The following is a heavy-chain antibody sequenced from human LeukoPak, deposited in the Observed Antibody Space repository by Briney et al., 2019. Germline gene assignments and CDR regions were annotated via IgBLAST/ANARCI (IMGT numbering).Heavy chain of an antibody. J-gene: IGHJ4*02. CDR2: IKSKTDGGTP. V-gene: IGHV3-15*01. Sequence: GGSLRLSYAASGFTFSNSWMIWVRQAPGKGLEWVGRIKSKTDGGTPDYAAPVKGRFTISRDDSKNTLYLQMNSLKTEDTAVYYCTGLSRSNWYDYWGQGTLVTVSS. CDR1: GFTFSNSW. CDR3: TGLSRSNWYDY. D-gene: IGHD6-13*01.